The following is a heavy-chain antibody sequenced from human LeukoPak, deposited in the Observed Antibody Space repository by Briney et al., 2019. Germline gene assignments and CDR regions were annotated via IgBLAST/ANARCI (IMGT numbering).Heavy chain of an antibody. D-gene: IGHD1-7*01. V-gene: IGHV3-7*04. CDR3: ARGELPFDY. CDR1: GFTFTNYW. Sequence: PGGSLRLSCAASGFTFTNYWMSWVREAPGKGLEGVADIKQDGGEKYYVDSVKGPFTISRDNAKNSLNLQINSLGFEDTAVYYCARGELPFDYWGQGTLVTVSS. CDR2: IKQDGGEK. J-gene: IGHJ4*02.